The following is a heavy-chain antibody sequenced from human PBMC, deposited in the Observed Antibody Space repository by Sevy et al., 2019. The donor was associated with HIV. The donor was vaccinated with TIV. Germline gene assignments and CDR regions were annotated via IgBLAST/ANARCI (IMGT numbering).Heavy chain of an antibody. CDR3: ARDHVKDGDLGDYYYFAMDV. J-gene: IGHJ6*04. CDR1: GFTLSDYY. CDR2: ISGSDNTK. V-gene: IGHV3-11*01. D-gene: IGHD4-17*01. Sequence: GGSLRLSCAASGFTLSDYYMSWIRQAPGKGLEWVSYISGSDNTKYYADSVKGRFTISRDNAKNSLYLQMNSLRAEDTAVYYCARDHVKDGDLGDYYYFAMDVWGKGTTVTVSS.